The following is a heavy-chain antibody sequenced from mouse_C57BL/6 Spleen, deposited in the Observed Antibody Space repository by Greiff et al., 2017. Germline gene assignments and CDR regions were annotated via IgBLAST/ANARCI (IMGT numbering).Heavy chain of an antibody. Sequence: QVQLQQSGAELVRPGASVTLSCKASGYTFTDYEMHWVKQTPVHGLEWIGAIDPEPGGTAYNQKFKGKAILTADKSSSTAYMELRSLTSEGAAVYYCTRLRYYDYDGPGFAYWGKGTLVTVSA. CDR3: TRLRYYDYDGPGFAY. V-gene: IGHV1-15*01. J-gene: IGHJ3*01. CDR2: IDPEPGGT. D-gene: IGHD2-4*01. CDR1: GYTFTDYE.